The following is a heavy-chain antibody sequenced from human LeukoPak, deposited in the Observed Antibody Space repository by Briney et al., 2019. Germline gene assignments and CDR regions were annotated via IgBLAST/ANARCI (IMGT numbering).Heavy chain of an antibody. V-gene: IGHV3-23*01. CDR2: INGSGGTT. J-gene: IGHJ4*02. CDR3: AKSKSGYCDY. CDR1: GFSFSTYA. D-gene: IGHD3-3*01. Sequence: GGSLRLSCAASGFSFSTYAMRWVRQAPGKGLEWVSSINGSGGTTFYADSVKGRFTISRDKSKNTPYLQMNTLRAEDTAVYYCAKSKSGYCDYWGQGTLVTVSS.